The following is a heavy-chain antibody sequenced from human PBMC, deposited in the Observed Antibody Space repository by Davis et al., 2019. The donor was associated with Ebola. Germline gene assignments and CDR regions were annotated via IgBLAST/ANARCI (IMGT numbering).Heavy chain of an antibody. CDR1: GFTFSSYA. J-gene: IGHJ6*02. Sequence: PGGSLRLSCAASGFTFSSYAMSWVRQAPGKGLEWVSTISGSGGSTYYADSVKGRFTISRDNSKNTLYLQMNSLRAEDTAVYYCAKGASVEGLEWLPRYYYYGMDVWGQGTTVTVSS. CDR2: ISGSGGST. CDR3: AKGASVEGLEWLPRYYYYGMDV. V-gene: IGHV3-23*01. D-gene: IGHD3-3*01.